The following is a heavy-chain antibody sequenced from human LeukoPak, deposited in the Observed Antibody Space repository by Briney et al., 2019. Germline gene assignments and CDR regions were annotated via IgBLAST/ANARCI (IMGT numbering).Heavy chain of an antibody. Sequence: PSETLSLTCAVYGGSFSGYYWSWIRQPPGKGLEWIGEINHSGSTNYNPSLKSRVTISVDTSKNQFSLKLSSVTAADTAVYYCAATYCSGGSCLQSYGDNWGQGTLVTVSS. D-gene: IGHD2-15*01. CDR3: AATYCSGGSCLQSYGDN. CDR2: INHSGST. J-gene: IGHJ4*02. V-gene: IGHV4-34*01. CDR1: GGSFSGYY.